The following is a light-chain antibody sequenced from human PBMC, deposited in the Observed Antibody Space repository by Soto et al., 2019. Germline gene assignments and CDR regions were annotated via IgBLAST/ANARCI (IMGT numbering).Light chain of an antibody. CDR2: GAS. CDR3: QQYGSSPQT. CDR1: QSVSSN. V-gene: IGKV3-15*01. J-gene: IGKJ1*01. Sequence: EIVMTQSPATLSVSPGEGATLSCRASQSVSSNFAWYQQKPGQAPRLLIYGASTRATGIPARFSGSGSGTEFTLTISRLEPEEFAVYYCQQYGSSPQTFGQGTKVDIK.